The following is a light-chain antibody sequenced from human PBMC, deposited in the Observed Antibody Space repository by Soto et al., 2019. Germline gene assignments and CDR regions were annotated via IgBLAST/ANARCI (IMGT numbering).Light chain of an antibody. CDR2: GAS. V-gene: IGKV3-20*01. CDR1: QSVSSSY. CDR3: QQYGSSPYT. Sequence: EIVLTQSPGTLSLSPGERATLSCRASQSVSSSYLAWYQQKPGQAPSLLIYGASSRDTVIPDRFSGSGSGTDFTLTISRLEPEDFAVYYCQQYGSSPYTFGQVTKLEIK. J-gene: IGKJ2*01.